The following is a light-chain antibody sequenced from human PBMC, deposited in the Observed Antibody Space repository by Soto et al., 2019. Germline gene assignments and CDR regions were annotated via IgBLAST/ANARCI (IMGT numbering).Light chain of an antibody. CDR3: SSYTIISTYV. CDR2: DVN. Sequence: QSALTQPASVSGSPGQSITISCTGTSSDVGGYNYVSWYQQHPGEAPKLMIYDVNNRPSGASNRFTGSKSGNTASLTISGLQAEDEADYYCSSYTIISTYVFGTGTKVTVL. CDR1: SSDVGGYNY. V-gene: IGLV2-14*01. J-gene: IGLJ1*01.